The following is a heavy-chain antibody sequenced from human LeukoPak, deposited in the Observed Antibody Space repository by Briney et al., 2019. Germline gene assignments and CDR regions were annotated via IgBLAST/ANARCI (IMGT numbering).Heavy chain of an antibody. CDR1: GSTFSSDS. Sequence: QPGGSLRLSCAPYGSTFSSDSTSWARHAPGKGMGWLSYSISSSNTIYYAGSVKGRFTISRDNAKNSLYLQMNSLRAEDTAVYYCARGATGDRLGYLGQGSLVTVSS. CDR3: ARGATGDRLGY. J-gene: IGHJ4*02. CDR2: SISSSNTI. D-gene: IGHD7-27*01. V-gene: IGHV3-48*01.